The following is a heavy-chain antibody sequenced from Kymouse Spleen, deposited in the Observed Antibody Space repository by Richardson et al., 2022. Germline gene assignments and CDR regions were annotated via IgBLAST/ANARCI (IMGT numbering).Heavy chain of an antibody. CDR1: GFTFSSYG. CDR2: IWYDGSNK. D-gene: IGHD3-10*01. Sequence: QVQLVESGGGVVQPGRSLRLSCAASGFTFSSYGMHWVRQAPGKGLEWVAVIWYDGSNKYYADSVKGRFTISRDNSKNTLYLQMNSLRAEDTAVYYCARDGVLLWFGELLTWGQGTLVTVSS. V-gene: IGHV3-33*01. CDR3: ARDGVLLWFGELLT. J-gene: IGHJ5*02.